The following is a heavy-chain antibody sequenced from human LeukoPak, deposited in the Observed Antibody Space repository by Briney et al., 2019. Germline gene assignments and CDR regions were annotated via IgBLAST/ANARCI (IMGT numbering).Heavy chain of an antibody. V-gene: IGHV3-66*04. CDR2: IYSGGST. CDR1: EFSVGSNY. D-gene: IGHD2-21*02. CDR3: SRPSYGDREGSDY. J-gene: IGHJ4*02. Sequence: GGSLRLSCAASEFSVGSNYMTWVRQAPGKGLEWVSLIYSGGSTYYADSVKGRFTISRDNSKNTLYLQMNSLRAEDTAVYYCSRPSYGDREGSDYWGQGTLVTVSS.